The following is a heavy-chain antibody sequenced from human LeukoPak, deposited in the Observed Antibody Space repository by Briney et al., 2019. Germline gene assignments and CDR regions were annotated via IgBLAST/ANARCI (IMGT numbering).Heavy chain of an antibody. D-gene: IGHD6-13*01. CDR1: GGSFSAYY. CDR2: INHSGST. Sequence: PSEILSLTCAVYGGSFSAYYWSWIRQPPGKGLEWIGEINHSGSTNYNPSLKSRVTISVDTSKNQFSLKLSSVTAADTAVYYCTKLGDLWGQGTLVAVSS. CDR3: TKLGDL. J-gene: IGHJ5*02. V-gene: IGHV4-34*01.